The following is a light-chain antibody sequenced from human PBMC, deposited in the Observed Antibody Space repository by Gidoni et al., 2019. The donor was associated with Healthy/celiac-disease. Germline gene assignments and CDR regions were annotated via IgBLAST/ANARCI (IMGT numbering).Light chain of an antibody. J-gene: IGKJ5*01. V-gene: IGKV3-15*01. CDR1: QSVSSN. CDR2: GAS. Sequence: ELVMTQSPATLSVSPGERATLPCRASQSVSSNLAWYQQQPGQAPRLLIYGASTRATGIPARFSGSGSGTEFTLTISSLQSEDFAVYYCQQYNNWPPITFXQXTRLEIK. CDR3: QQYNNWPPIT.